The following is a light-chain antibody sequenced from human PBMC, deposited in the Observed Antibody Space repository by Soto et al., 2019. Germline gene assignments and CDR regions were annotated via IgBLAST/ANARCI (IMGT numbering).Light chain of an antibody. Sequence: SYELTQPPSVSVSPGQTASITCSGEKLGNKYACWYQQKPGQSPVLVIYQDTKWPSGIPERFSGSNSGNTATLIISGTQAMDEADYYCQAWDSSHVVFGGGTKLTVL. CDR2: QDT. J-gene: IGLJ2*01. CDR3: QAWDSSHVV. V-gene: IGLV3-1*01. CDR1: KLGNKY.